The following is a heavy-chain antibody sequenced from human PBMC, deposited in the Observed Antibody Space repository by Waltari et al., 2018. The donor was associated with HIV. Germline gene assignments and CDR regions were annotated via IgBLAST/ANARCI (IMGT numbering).Heavy chain of an antibody. J-gene: IGHJ6*02. CDR1: GGTFSSYA. D-gene: IGHD3-3*01. CDR3: ARVRFLEWGTLGYYYYGMDV. V-gene: IGHV1-69*06. Sequence: QVQLVQSGAEVQKPGSSVKVSFKASGGTFSSYAISWVRQAPGQGLEWMGGIIPSFGTASYAQKFQGRATITADKSTSTAYMELSSLRSEDTAVYYCARVRFLEWGTLGYYYYGMDVWGQGTTVTVSS. CDR2: IIPSFGTA.